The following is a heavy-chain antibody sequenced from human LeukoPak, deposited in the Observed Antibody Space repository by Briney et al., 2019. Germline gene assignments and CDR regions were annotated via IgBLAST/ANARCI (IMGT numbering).Heavy chain of an antibody. CDR2: INHSGST. CDR1: GGFFSGYY. D-gene: IGHD5-18*01. J-gene: IGHJ6*02. Sequence: PSETLSLTCAVYGGFFSGYYWSWIRQPPGKGLEWIGKINHSGSTNYNPSLKSRVTISVDTSKNQFSLKLSSVTAADTAVYYCARGPGYSYALYYYYGMDVWGQGTTVTVSS. CDR3: ARGPGYSYALYYYYGMDV. V-gene: IGHV4-34*01.